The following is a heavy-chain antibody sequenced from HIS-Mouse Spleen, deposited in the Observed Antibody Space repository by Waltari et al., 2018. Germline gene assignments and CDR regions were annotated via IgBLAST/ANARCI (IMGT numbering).Heavy chain of an antibody. CDR2: IYTIGRT. J-gene: IGHJ3*02. CDR3: ARDLDIIVGATGAFDI. V-gene: IGHV4-4*07. D-gene: IGHD1-26*01. CDR1: GGSISSYY. Sequence: QVQLQESGPGLVKPSETLSLTCTVSGGSISSYYWSWIRQPAGKGLEWIGRIYTIGRTNDNPSRKSRVTMSVETSKNQFSLKLSSVTAADTAVYYCARDLDIIVGATGAFDIWGQGTMVTVSS.